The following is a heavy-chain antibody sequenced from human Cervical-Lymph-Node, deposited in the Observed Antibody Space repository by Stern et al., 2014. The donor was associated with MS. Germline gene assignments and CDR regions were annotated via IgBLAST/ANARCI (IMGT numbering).Heavy chain of an antibody. CDR2: VSWNSVAI. J-gene: IGHJ2*01. CDR1: GFTFNDYA. CDR3: AKRVFREWYFDL. V-gene: IGHV3-9*01. Sequence: EVKLVESGGGLVRPGRSLRLSCAASGFTFNDYAMPWVRPAPGKGLEWVASVSWNSVAIDYADSVKGRFTISRDNAENFLYLQMNSLRPEDTAFYYCAKRVFREWYFDLWGRGTLVTVSS.